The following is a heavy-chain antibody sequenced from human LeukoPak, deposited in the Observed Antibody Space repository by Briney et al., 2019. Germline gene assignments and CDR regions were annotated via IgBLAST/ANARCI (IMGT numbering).Heavy chain of an antibody. J-gene: IGHJ6*02. D-gene: IGHD3-10*01. CDR3: ARDPRGVIIFQETLDV. V-gene: IGHV3-23*01. CDR1: GFTFSSYA. CDR2: ISGSGGST. Sequence: GESLRLSCAASGFTFSSYAMSWVRQAPGKGLEWVSAISGSGGSTYYADSVKGRFTISRDNSKNTVYLQMSSLRAEDTALYYCARDPRGVIIFQETLDVWGQGTTVTVSS.